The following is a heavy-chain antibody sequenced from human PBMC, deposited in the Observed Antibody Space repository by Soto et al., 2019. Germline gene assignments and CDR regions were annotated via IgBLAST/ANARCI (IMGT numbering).Heavy chain of an antibody. CDR3: AKVGYISRSLGMDV. V-gene: IGHV3-23*01. CDR1: GFTFSSYA. J-gene: IGHJ6*02. D-gene: IGHD6-13*01. CDR2: ISGSGGST. Sequence: GGSLRLSCAASGFTFSSYAMSWVRQAPGKGLEWVSAISGSGGSTYYADSVKGRFTISRDNSKNTLYLQMNSLRAEDTAVYYCAKVGYISRSLGMDVWGQGTTVTVSS.